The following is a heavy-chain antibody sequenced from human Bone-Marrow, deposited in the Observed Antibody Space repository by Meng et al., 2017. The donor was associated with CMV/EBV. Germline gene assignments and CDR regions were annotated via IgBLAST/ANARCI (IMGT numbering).Heavy chain of an antibody. CDR3: ARDGVLRFLEWDNWFDP. CDR1: GYTFTGYY. V-gene: IGHV1-2*02. D-gene: IGHD3-3*01. Sequence: ASVKVSCKASGYTFTGYYMHWVRQAPGQGLEWMGWINPNSGGTNYAQKFQGRVTMTRDTSISTAYMELSRLRSDDTAVYYCARDGVLRFLEWDNWFDPWGQGNLVNVSS. CDR2: INPNSGGT. J-gene: IGHJ5*02.